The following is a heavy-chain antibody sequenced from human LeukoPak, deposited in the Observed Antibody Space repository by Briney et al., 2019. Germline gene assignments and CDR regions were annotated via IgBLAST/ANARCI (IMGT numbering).Heavy chain of an antibody. Sequence: ADTLSLTCTVSCGPLSSHYWRWIRQPPVKGLAWIGYIYYSGSTNYNPSLKSRVTISVDTSKNQFSLKLSSVTAAHTAAYYCARTSSLAAAIYYYMDVWGKGTTVTVSS. CDR2: IYYSGST. J-gene: IGHJ6*03. V-gene: IGHV4-59*07. CDR1: CGPLSSHY. CDR3: ARTSSLAAAIYYYMDV. D-gene: IGHD6-13*01.